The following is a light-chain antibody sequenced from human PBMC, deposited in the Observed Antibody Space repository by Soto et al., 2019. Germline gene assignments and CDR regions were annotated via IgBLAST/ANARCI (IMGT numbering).Light chain of an antibody. J-gene: IGKJ5*01. V-gene: IGKV3-11*01. CDR2: GAS. Sequence: EIVFTQSPGTVSLSPGERATLSCRASQSLSNNIYLAWYQQKPGQAPRLLIYGASTRATGIPARFSGSGSGTEFTLTISSLEPEDFAVYYCQQRTNWRITFDQGARLEIK. CDR1: QSLSNNIY. CDR3: QQRTNWRIT.